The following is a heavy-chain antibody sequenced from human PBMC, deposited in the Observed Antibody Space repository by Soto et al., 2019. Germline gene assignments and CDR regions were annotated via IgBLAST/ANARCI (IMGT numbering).Heavy chain of an antibody. V-gene: IGHV3-30-3*01. Sequence: QVQLVESGGGVVQPGRSLRLSCVASGFTFSSYAMHWVRQAPGKGLEWVAVISYDGSNKYYADSVKGRFTISRDNSKNTLYLQMNSLRAEDTAVYYCARAKPLPFYERYYGMDVWGQGTTVTVSS. J-gene: IGHJ6*02. CDR2: ISYDGSNK. D-gene: IGHD5-12*01. CDR1: GFTFSSYA. CDR3: ARAKPLPFYERYYGMDV.